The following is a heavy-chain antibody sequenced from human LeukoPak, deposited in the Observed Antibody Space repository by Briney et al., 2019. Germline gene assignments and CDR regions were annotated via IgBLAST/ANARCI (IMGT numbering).Heavy chain of an antibody. V-gene: IGHV4-31*03. J-gene: IGHJ4*02. CDR3: ASSSRQAFDY. CDR1: GGSISSGGYY. CDR2: IYYSGST. Sequence: PLQTLSLTCTVSGGSISSGGYYWSWIRQHPGKGLEWIGYIYYSGSTYYNPSLKSRVTISVDTSKNQLSLKLSSVTAADTAVYYCASSSRQAFDYWGQGTLVTFSS.